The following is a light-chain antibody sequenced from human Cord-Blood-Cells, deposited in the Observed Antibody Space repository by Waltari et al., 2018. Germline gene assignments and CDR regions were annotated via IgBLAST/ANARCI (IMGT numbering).Light chain of an antibody. Sequence: QSALTQPASVSGSPGQSITISCTGTSSDVGGYNYFSWYQQHPGKAPKLMICDVSNRPSGVSKRFSGSKAGKRASLTISGLQAEDEADDYCSSYTSSSTWVFGGGTKLTVL. J-gene: IGLJ3*02. CDR3: SSYTSSSTWV. V-gene: IGLV2-14*03. CDR1: SSDVGGYNY. CDR2: DVS.